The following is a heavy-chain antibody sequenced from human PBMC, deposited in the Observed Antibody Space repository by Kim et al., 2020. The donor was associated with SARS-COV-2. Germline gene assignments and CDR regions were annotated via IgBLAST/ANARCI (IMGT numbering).Heavy chain of an antibody. Sequence: SETLSLTCAVYGGSFSGYYWSWIRQPPGKGLEWIGEINHSGSTNYNPSLKSRVTISVDTSKNQFSLKLSSVTAADTAVYYCAGYFHMPGGVYSSSWYYFDYWGQGTLVTVSS. J-gene: IGHJ4*02. D-gene: IGHD6-13*01. CDR3: AGYFHMPGGVYSSSWYYFDY. CDR2: INHSGST. V-gene: IGHV4-34*01. CDR1: GGSFSGYY.